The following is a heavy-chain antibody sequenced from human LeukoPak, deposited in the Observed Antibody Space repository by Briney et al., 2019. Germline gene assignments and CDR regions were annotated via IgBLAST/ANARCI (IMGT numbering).Heavy chain of an antibody. V-gene: IGHV3-7*01. CDR1: GFTFSSYW. Sequence: PGGSLRLSCAASGFTFSSYWMSWVRQAPGKGLEWVANIKQDGSEKYYVDSVKGRFIISGDNAKNSLCLQMNSLRAEDTAVYYCCYYYDSSGYYYWGQGTLVTVSS. J-gene: IGHJ4*02. D-gene: IGHD3-22*01. CDR3: CYYYDSSGYYY. CDR2: IKQDGSEK.